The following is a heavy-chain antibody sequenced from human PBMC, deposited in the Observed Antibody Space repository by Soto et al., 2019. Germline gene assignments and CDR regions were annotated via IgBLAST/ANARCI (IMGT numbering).Heavy chain of an antibody. CDR1: GYTFTGYY. Sequence: SVKVSCKASGYTFTGYYMHWVRQAPGQGLEWMGGIIPIFGTANYAQKFQGRVTITADESTSTAYIDLSSLRSEDTAVYYCSSPYYDFWSGPKASDYYYGMDVWGQGTMVTVSS. D-gene: IGHD3-3*01. J-gene: IGHJ6*02. CDR3: SSPYYDFWSGPKASDYYYGMDV. V-gene: IGHV1-69*13. CDR2: IIPIFGTA.